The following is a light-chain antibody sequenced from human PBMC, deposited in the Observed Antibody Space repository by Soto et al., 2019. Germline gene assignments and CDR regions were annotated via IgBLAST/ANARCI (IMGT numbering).Light chain of an antibody. CDR3: SSYANSSPFV. V-gene: IGLV2-14*01. CDR2: DVS. Sequence: QSALTQPASVSGSPGQSITISCTGTSRDVGGYNYVSWYQQHPGKAPKLMIYDVSNWPSGVSNRFSGSKSGNTASLTISGLQAEDEADYYCSSYANSSPFVFGTGTKLTVL. CDR1: SRDVGGYNY. J-gene: IGLJ1*01.